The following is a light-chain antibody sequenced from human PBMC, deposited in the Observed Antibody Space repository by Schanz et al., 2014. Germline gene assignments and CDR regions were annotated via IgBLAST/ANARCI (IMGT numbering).Light chain of an antibody. J-gene: IGKJ1*01. CDR2: GTS. Sequence: EIVLTQSPGTLSLSPGERATLSCRASQSVSSNYFAWYQQKPGQAPRLLIYGTSSRATGIPDRFSGSGSGTDFTLTISRLEPEDFAVYYCQQSGTSPLWTFGQGTKVEIK. CDR3: QQSGTSPLWT. V-gene: IGKV3-20*01. CDR1: QSVSSNY.